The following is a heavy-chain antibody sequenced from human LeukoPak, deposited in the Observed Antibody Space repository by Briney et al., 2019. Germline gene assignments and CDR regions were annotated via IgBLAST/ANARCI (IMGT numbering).Heavy chain of an antibody. CDR3: AKDGVPYRGGSLYYFDY. CDR2: IISTGSTT. D-gene: IGHD2-15*01. J-gene: IGHJ4*02. Sequence: GGSLRLSCAASGFTFNSYAMSWVRQAPGKGLEWVSAIISTGSTTYYADSVKGRFTISRDNSKNTLFLQINSLRVEDTAAYYCAKDGVPYRGGSLYYFDYWGQGALVTVSS. CDR1: GFTFNSYA. V-gene: IGHV3-23*01.